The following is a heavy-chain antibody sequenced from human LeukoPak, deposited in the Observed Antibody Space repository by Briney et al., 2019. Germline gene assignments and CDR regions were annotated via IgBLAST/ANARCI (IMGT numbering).Heavy chain of an antibody. CDR3: ARGYSSSWYRPGRPPYYYYMDV. CDR1: GGSFSGYY. Sequence: KPSDTLSLTCAVYGGSFSGYYWSWIRQPPGKGLEWIGEINHGGSTNYNPSLKSRVTISVDTSKNQFSLKLSSVTSADTAVYYCARGYSSSWYRPGRPPYYYYMDVWGKGTTVTVSS. D-gene: IGHD6-13*01. V-gene: IGHV4-34*01. CDR2: INHGGST. J-gene: IGHJ6*03.